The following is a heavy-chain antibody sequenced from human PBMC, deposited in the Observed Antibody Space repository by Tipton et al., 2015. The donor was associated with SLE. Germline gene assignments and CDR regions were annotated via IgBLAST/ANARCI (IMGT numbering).Heavy chain of an antibody. CDR2: ISYDGSNK. V-gene: IGHV3-30*04. CDR1: GFTFSSYA. D-gene: IGHD5-18*01. J-gene: IGHJ4*02. CDR3: ARDLLYGGYSYGVDY. Sequence: SLRLSCEASGFTFSSYAMHWDRQAPGKGLEWVAAISYDGSNKYYADSVKGRFTISRDNSKNTLYLQMNSLGAEDTAVYYCARDLLYGGYSYGVDYWGQGTLVTVSS.